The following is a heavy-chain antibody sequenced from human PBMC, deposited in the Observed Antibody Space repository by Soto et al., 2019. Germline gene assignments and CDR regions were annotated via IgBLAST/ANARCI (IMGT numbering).Heavy chain of an antibody. CDR3: AREPRAATGCVFDL. V-gene: IGHV3-66*01. CDR2: IYSSGST. CDR1: GVTVSSNY. J-gene: IGHJ5*02. Sequence: EVQLVESGGGLVQPGGSLRLSCAASGVTVSSNYMNWVRQAPGKGLEWVSIIYSSGSTYYADSVKGRFTFSRDNSKTTLYLQRNGLRGEDSDVYHCAREPRAATGCVFDLWGQGPLVPVPS. D-gene: IGHD2-8*01.